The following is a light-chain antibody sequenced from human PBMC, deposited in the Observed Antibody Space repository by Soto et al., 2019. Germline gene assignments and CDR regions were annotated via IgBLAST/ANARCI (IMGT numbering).Light chain of an antibody. CDR2: DVN. J-gene: IGLJ2*01. CDR3: SSYTSSIS. CDR1: SSDVGGYNY. V-gene: IGLV2-14*01. Sequence: QSALTQPASVSGSPGQSITISCTGTSSDVGGYNYVSWYQQHPGKAPKLMIYDVNTRPSGVSNRFSGSKSGNTASLTISVLQAEDEADYYCSSYTSSISFGGGTKVTVL.